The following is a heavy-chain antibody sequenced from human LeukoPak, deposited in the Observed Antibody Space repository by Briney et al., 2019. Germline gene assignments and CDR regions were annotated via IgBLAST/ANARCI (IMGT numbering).Heavy chain of an antibody. CDR3: ARDLSGSGIAVAGVEIDY. J-gene: IGHJ4*02. V-gene: IGHV1-3*01. D-gene: IGHD6-19*01. Sequence: RASVKVSCKAPGYTFTSYAMHWVRQAPGQRLEWMGWINAGNGNTKYSQKFQGRVTITRDTSASTAYMELSSLRSEDTAVYYCARDLSGSGIAVAGVEIDYWGQGTLVTVSS. CDR1: GYTFTSYA. CDR2: INAGNGNT.